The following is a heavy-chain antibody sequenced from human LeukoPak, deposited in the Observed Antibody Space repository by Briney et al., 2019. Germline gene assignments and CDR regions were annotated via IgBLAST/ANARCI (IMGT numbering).Heavy chain of an antibody. Sequence: LRLSCAASGFTFSSYAMSWVRQAPGKGLEWIGYIYYSGSTYYNPSLKSRVTISVDTSKNQFSLKLSSVTAADTAVYYCARVPYYYDSSGYRVYYFDYWGQGTLVTVSS. D-gene: IGHD3-22*01. V-gene: IGHV4-31*02. J-gene: IGHJ4*02. CDR2: IYYSGST. CDR1: GFTFSSYA. CDR3: ARVPYYYDSSGYRVYYFDY.